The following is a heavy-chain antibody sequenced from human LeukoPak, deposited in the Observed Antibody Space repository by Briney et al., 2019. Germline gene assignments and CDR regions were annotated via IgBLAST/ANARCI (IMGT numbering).Heavy chain of an antibody. CDR3: ARRIRYFDRTYYYYYYYGMDV. D-gene: IGHD3-9*01. CDR2: INHSGST. V-gene: IGHV4-34*01. Sequence: PSETLSLTCTVSGGSISSYYWSWIRQPPGKGLEWIGEINHSGSTNYNPSLKSRVTISVDTSKNQFSLKLSSVTAADTAVYYCARRIRYFDRTYYYYYYYGMDVWGQGTTVTVSS. CDR1: GGSISSYY. J-gene: IGHJ6*02.